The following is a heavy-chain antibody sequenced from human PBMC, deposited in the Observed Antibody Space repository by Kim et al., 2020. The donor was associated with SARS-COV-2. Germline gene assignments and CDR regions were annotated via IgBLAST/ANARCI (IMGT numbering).Heavy chain of an antibody. D-gene: IGHD1-26*01. Sequence: TNYARKFQGRVTMTRDTSTSTVYMELSSLRSEDTAVYYCTKNSGRNPFDYWGQGTLVTVSS. V-gene: IGHV1-46*01. CDR3: TKNSGRNPFDY. CDR2: T. J-gene: IGHJ4*02.